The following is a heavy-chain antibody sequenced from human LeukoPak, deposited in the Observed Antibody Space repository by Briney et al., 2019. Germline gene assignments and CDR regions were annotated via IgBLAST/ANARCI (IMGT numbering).Heavy chain of an antibody. D-gene: IGHD3-10*01. J-gene: IGHJ4*02. CDR2: IPYDGSNK. CDR1: GFTFSKYG. V-gene: IGHV3-30*18. Sequence: PGRSLRLSCAASGFTFSKYGMHWVRQAPGKGLEWVAVIPYDGSNKYYADSVKGRITISRDNSKNTLYLQMNSLRAEDTAVYYCAKDRGFSFASGSSELDYWGQGTLVTVSS. CDR3: AKDRGFSFASGSSELDY.